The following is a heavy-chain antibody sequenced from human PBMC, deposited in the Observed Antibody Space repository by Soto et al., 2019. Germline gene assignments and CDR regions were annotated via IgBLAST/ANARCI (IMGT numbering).Heavy chain of an antibody. CDR1: GFTFSDYY. Sequence: QVQLVESGGGLVKPGGSLRLYCAASGFTFSDYYMSSIRQAPGKGLERVSYISSGAAITNYAHSMKGRFTISRDNAKNSLYWQMNGLRADDTSVYYWARESVFPHAGSGQYFDCWCQGTLVTASS. V-gene: IGHV3-11*01. D-gene: IGHD6-19*01. J-gene: IGHJ4*02. CDR3: ARESVFPHAGSGQYFDC. CDR2: ISSGAAIT.